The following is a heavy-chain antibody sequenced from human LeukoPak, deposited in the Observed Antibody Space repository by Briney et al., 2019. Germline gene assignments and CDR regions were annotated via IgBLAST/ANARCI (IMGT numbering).Heavy chain of an antibody. CDR2: INHSGST. J-gene: IGHJ6*02. CDR3: ARTLLSTSWNYYYYYGMDV. D-gene: IGHD2-2*01. V-gene: IGHV4-34*01. CDR1: GGSFNGYY. Sequence: PSETLSLTCAVYGGSFNGYYWSWIRQPPGKGLEWIGEINHSGSTNYNPSHKSRVTISVDTSKNQFSLKLSSVTAADTAVYYCARTLLSTSWNYYYYYGMDVWGQGTTVTVSS.